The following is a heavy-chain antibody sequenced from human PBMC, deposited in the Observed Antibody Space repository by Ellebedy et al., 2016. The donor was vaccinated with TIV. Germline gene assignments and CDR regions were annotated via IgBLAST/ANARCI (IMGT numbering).Heavy chain of an antibody. J-gene: IGHJ6*03. CDR2: ISYNGDET. Sequence: GESLKISCAASGFTFSDNAMGWVRQAPGKGLQWVSSISYNGDETFYADSVKGRFTISRDNAMNSLYLQINSLRAEDTAVYYCVRFPRGAPFADYLYYMDVWGKGIMVTVSS. CDR3: VRFPRGAPFADYLYYMDV. D-gene: IGHD3-10*01. V-gene: IGHV3-21*01. CDR1: GFTFSDNA.